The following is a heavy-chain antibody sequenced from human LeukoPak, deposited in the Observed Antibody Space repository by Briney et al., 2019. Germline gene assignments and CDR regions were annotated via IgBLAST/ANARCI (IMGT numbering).Heavy chain of an antibody. Sequence: PGGSLRLSCAASGFTFDDYGMSWVRQAPGKGLEWVSGINWNGGSTGYADSVKGRFTISRDNAKNSLYLQMNSLRAEDTALYHCARSSILLWSGRFDYWGQGTLVTVSS. CDR3: ARSSILLWSGRFDY. V-gene: IGHV3-20*01. CDR1: GFTFDDYG. J-gene: IGHJ4*02. CDR2: INWNGGST. D-gene: IGHD3-10*02.